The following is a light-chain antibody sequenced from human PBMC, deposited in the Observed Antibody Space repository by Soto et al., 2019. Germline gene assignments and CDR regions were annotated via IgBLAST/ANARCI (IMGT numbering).Light chain of an antibody. CDR3: SSYTSSSTLV. V-gene: IGLV2-14*03. Sequence: QSALPQPASVSGSPGQSITVSCTGTSSDVGAYDYVSWYQHHPGKAPKLMIYDVSYRPSGVSNRFSGSKSGNTASLTSSGLQAEDEADYYCSSYTSSSTLVFGTGTKLTVL. CDR1: SSDVGAYDY. J-gene: IGLJ1*01. CDR2: DVS.